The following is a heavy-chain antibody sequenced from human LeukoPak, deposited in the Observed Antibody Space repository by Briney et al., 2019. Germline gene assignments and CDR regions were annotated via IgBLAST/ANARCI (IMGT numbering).Heavy chain of an antibody. CDR3: ARVSFHSGGPGP. CDR1: GGSVSTAGYF. Sequence: TLSLTCTVSGGSVSTAGYFWNWIRQHPGKGLEWIGYIYYSGSTYYNPSLKSRVTISADTSTNQFSLNLSSVTAVDTAVYYCARVSFHSGGPGPWGQGTLVTVSS. CDR2: IYYSGST. J-gene: IGHJ5*02. V-gene: IGHV4-31*03. D-gene: IGHD2-15*01.